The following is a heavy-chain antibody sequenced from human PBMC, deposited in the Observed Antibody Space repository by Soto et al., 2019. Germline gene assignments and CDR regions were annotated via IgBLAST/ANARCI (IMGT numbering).Heavy chain of an antibody. Sequence: PSETLSLTCAVYGGSFSGYYWSWIRQPPGKGLEWIGEINHSGSTNYNPSLKSRVTISVDTSKNQFSLKLSSVTAADTAVYYCGRVSVATIGDYYYYYGMDVWGQGTTVTVS. J-gene: IGHJ6*02. CDR2: INHSGST. CDR1: GGSFSGYY. V-gene: IGHV4-34*01. D-gene: IGHD5-12*01. CDR3: GRVSVATIGDYYYYYGMDV.